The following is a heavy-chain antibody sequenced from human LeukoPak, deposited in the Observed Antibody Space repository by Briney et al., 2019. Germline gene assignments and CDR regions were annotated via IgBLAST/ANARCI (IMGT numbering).Heavy chain of an antibody. D-gene: IGHD3-3*01. V-gene: IGHV3-21*01. CDR1: GFTFSSYA. CDR2: ISSSSSYI. CDR3: ARVNFGVVIIHHTNWFDP. J-gene: IGHJ5*02. Sequence: GRSLRLSCAASGFTFSSYAMNWVRQAPGKGLEWVSSISSSSSYIYYADSVKGRFTISRDNAKNSLYLQMNSLRAEDTAVYYCARVNFGVVIIHHTNWFDPWGQGTLVTVSS.